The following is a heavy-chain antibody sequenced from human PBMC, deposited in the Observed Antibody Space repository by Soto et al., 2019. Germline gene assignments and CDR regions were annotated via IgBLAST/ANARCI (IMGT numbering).Heavy chain of an antibody. CDR2: LSASGGRT. D-gene: IGHD1-26*01. J-gene: IGHJ3*01. CDR3: AKDWDLLRAFDL. Sequence: EVQLLESGGGLVQPGGSLRLSCAASGFTFSNFAMSWVRQAPGKGLEWVSGLSASGGRTYYADSVKGRFTVSRDNSKNTMYLQMNSLRAEDTAVYNCAKDWDLLRAFDLWGQGTMVTVSS. V-gene: IGHV3-23*01. CDR1: GFTFSNFA.